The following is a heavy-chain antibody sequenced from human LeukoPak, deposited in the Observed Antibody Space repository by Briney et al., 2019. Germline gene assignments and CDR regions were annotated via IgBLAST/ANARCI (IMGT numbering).Heavy chain of an antibody. D-gene: IGHD2-15*01. Sequence: GASVKVSCKASEYTFTGYYMHWVRQAPGQGLEWMGRINPNSGGTRYAQKFQGRVTMTRDTSISTAYMEVSRLTSDDTAVYYCTRGPDGWWQRFDSWGQGTLVTVSS. CDR2: INPNSGGT. CDR1: EYTFTGYY. V-gene: IGHV1-2*06. CDR3: TRGPDGWWQRFDS. J-gene: IGHJ4*02.